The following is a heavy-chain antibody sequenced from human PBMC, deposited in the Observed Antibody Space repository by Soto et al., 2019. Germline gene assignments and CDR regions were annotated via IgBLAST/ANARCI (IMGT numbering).Heavy chain of an antibody. CDR2: VSSSSSYI. J-gene: IGHJ4*02. D-gene: IGHD6-13*01. Sequence: PGGTLRLSCAASGFTFSSYSMNWVCQAPGKGLGWVSSVSSSSSYIYHADSVKDRFTIYRDNAKNSLYLQMNSLRAEDTAVYYCATQGGAYSSSGLDYWGQGTLVTVSS. CDR3: ATQGGAYSSSGLDY. V-gene: IGHV3-21*01. CDR1: GFTFSSYS.